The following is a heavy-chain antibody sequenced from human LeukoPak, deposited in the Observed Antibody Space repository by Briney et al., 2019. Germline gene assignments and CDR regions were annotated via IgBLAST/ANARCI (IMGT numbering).Heavy chain of an antibody. J-gene: IGHJ4*02. CDR1: GGSFSGYY. CDR3: ASRGQTGYCSGGSCYSEGFDY. D-gene: IGHD2-15*01. Sequence: SETLSLTCAVYGGSFSGYYWSWIRQPPGKGLEWIGEINHSGSTNYNPSLKSRVTISVDTSKNQFSLKLSSVTAADTAVYYCASRGQTGYCSGGSCYSEGFDYWGQGTLVTVSS. CDR2: INHSGST. V-gene: IGHV4-34*01.